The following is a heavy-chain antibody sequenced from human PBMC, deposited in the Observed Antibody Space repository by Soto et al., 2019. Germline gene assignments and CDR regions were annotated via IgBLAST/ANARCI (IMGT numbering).Heavy chain of an antibody. D-gene: IGHD3-22*01. Sequence: SETLSLTCTVSGVSVTSGGHYWSWIRQPPGKGLEWIGDIYYSGSTNYNPPLKSRVTISLDTSKNQFSLKMSSVTAADTAVYYCARDLLRYYDSSGYNYRWFDPWGQGTLVTVSS. CDR1: GVSVTSGGHY. V-gene: IGHV4-61*08. CDR2: IYYSGST. J-gene: IGHJ5*02. CDR3: ARDLLRYYDSSGYNYRWFDP.